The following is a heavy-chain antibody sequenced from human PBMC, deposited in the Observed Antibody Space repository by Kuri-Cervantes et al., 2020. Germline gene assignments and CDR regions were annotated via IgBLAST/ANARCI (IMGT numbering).Heavy chain of an antibody. CDR1: GGSISSGGYY. CDR2: IYYSGST. J-gene: IGHJ6*02. CDR3: ARDHYDFFYGMDV. V-gene: IGHV4-31*03. D-gene: IGHD3-3*01. Sequence: LRLSCTVSGGSISSGGYYWSWIRQHSGKGLEWIGYIYYSGSTYYNPSLKSRVTISVDTSKNQFSLKLSSVTAADTAVYYCARDHYDFFYGMDVWGQGTTVTVSS.